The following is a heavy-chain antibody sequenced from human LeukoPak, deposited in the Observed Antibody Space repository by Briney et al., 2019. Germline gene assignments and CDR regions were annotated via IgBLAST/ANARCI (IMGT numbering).Heavy chain of an antibody. V-gene: IGHV3-30*18. D-gene: IGHD3-10*01. J-gene: IGHJ4*02. Sequence: GRSLRLSCAASGFTFSSYGMHWVRQAPGKGLEWVAVISYDGSNKYYADSVKGRFTISRDNSKNTLYLQMNSLRAEDTAVYYCAKDLAVRERDFDYWGQGTLVTVSS. CDR3: AKDLAVRERDFDY. CDR1: GFTFSSYG. CDR2: ISYDGSNK.